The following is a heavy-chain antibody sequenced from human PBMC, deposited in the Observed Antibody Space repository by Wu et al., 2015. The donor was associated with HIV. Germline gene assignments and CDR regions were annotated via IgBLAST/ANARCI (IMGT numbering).Heavy chain of an antibody. D-gene: IGHD3-22*01. CDR2: IIPIFGTA. Sequence: QVQLVQSGAEVKKPGSSVKVSCKASGGTFSSYAISWVRQAPGQGLEWMGGIIPIFGTANYAQKFQGRVTITTDESTSTAYMELSSLRSEDTAVYYCASFKLLEYYYDSSGYYYFDYWGQGTLVTVSS. J-gene: IGHJ4*02. CDR3: ASFKLLEYYYDSSGYYYFDY. CDR1: GGTFSSYA. V-gene: IGHV1-69*05.